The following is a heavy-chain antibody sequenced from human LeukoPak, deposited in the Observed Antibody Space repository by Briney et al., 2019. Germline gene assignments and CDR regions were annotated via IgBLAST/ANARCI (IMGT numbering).Heavy chain of an antibody. Sequence: GGSLRLSCAAPGFTVSSNYMSWVRQAPGKGLEWVSVIYSGGSTYYADSVKGRFTISRDNSKNTLYLQMNSLRAEDTAVYYCARAKLSDYYGSGSYYLAYWGQGTLVTVSS. CDR3: ARAKLSDYYGSGSYYLAY. J-gene: IGHJ4*02. D-gene: IGHD3-10*01. V-gene: IGHV3-53*01. CDR1: GFTVSSNY. CDR2: IYSGGST.